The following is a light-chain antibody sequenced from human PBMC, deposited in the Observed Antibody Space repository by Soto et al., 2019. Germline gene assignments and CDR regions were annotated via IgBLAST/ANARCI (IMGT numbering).Light chain of an antibody. J-gene: IGLJ2*01. Sequence: QAVLTQSPSASASLGASVKLTCTLSSGHSSSAIAWHQQQPEKGPRYLMKLNSDGSHTRGNGIPDRFSGSSSGAERYLTISSLQSDDEEDYYCQTWGTGIPVIFGGGTKVTVL. CDR3: QTWGTGIPVI. V-gene: IGLV4-69*01. CDR2: LNSDGSH. CDR1: SGHSSSA.